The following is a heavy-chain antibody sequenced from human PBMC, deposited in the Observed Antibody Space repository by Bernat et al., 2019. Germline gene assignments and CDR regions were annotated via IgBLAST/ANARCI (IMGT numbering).Heavy chain of an antibody. Sequence: EVQLVESGGGLVQPGGSLRLSCAASGFTFSSYWMHWVRQAPGKGLVWVSRINSDGSSTSYADSVKGRFTISRDNAKNTLYLQMSSLTAEDTAVYYCARELPGSNWFDPWGQGTLVTVSS. CDR3: ARELPGSNWFDP. CDR1: GFTFSSYW. V-gene: IGHV3-74*01. CDR2: INSDGSST. D-gene: IGHD3-10*01. J-gene: IGHJ5*02.